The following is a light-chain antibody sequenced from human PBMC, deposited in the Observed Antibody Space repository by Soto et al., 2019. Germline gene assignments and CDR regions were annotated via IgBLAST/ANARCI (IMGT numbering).Light chain of an antibody. Sequence: DIQMTQSPSSLSASVGDRVTITCRASQSLSSYLNWYQQKPGKAPKLLIYAASSLQSGVPSRFSGSGSGTDFTLTISSLQPEDFATYYCQQSYSLWTFGQGTKVEIK. CDR1: QSLSSY. CDR3: QQSYSLWT. J-gene: IGKJ1*01. V-gene: IGKV1-39*01. CDR2: AAS.